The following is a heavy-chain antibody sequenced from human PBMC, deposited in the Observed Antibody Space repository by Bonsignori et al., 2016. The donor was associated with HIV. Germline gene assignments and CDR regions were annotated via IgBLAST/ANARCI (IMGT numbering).Heavy chain of an antibody. CDR2: IYYSGST. Sequence: WIRQPPGKGLEWIGYIYYSGSTNYNPSLKSRVTTSVDTSKNQFSLKLSSVTAADTAVYYCAREAWNAFDIWGQGTMVTVSS. V-gene: IGHV4-59*01. D-gene: IGHD1-1*01. CDR3: AREAWNAFDI. J-gene: IGHJ3*02.